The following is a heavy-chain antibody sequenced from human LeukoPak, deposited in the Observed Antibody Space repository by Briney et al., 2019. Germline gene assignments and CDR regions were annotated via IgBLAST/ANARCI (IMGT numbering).Heavy chain of an antibody. Sequence: GGSLRLSCVVSGSPFSDYYMNWIRNAPGKGLEWISYISSSSSYTDYADSVKGRFTISRDNAKSALYLQMHSLRLEDTAVYYCAAGTAADFWGQGTLVTVSS. J-gene: IGHJ4*02. D-gene: IGHD6-13*01. CDR3: AAGTAADF. CDR1: GSPFSDYY. CDR2: ISSSSSYT. V-gene: IGHV3-11*03.